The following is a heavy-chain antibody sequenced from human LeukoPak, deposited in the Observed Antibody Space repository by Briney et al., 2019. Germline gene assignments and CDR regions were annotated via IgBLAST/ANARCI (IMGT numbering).Heavy chain of an antibody. CDR3: ARASYGRFNTPPDY. V-gene: IGHV1-2*02. Sequence: ASVKVSCKASGCTFTGYYMHWVRQAPGQGLEWMGWINPNSGGTNYAQKFQGTVTMTRDTSISTAYMELSRLRSDDTAAYYCARASYGRFNTPPDYWGQGTLVTVSS. CDR1: GCTFTGYY. CDR2: INPNSGGT. D-gene: IGHD4-17*01. J-gene: IGHJ4*02.